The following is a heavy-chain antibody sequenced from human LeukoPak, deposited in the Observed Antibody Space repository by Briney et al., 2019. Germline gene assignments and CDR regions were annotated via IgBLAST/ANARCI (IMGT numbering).Heavy chain of an antibody. V-gene: IGHV1-18*01. D-gene: IGHD2-2*01. CDR3: ARDFQPAGNYYYYGMDV. CDR2: ISAYNGNT. J-gene: IGHJ6*02. CDR1: GYTFTSYG. Sequence: ASVKVSCKASGYTFTSYGISWVRQAPGQGLEWMGWISAYNGNTNYAQKLQGRVTMTTDTSTSTAHMELSSLRSEDTAVYYCARDFQPAGNYYYYGMDVWGQGTTVTVSS.